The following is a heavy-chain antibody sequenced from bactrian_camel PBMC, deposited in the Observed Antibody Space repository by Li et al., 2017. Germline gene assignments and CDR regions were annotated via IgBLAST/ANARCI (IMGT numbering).Heavy chain of an antibody. Sequence: QLVESGGGSVQAGGSLRLSCAASQYTGSGYSMGWFRQAPGKEREGVAGVFTGGGTTYYKDSVKGRFAISREDAKNTLYLQMNSLKTEDTGIYYCATWHYGYPTLRPGARGPRSPSP. CDR3: ATWHYGYPTLRP. CDR2: VFTGGGTT. CDR1: QYTGSGYS. V-gene: IGHV3S28*01. D-gene: IGHD1*01. J-gene: IGHJ6*01.